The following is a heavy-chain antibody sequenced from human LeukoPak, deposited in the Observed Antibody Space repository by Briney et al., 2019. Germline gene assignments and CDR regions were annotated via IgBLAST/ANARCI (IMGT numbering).Heavy chain of an antibody. CDR3: ARRTARPQGAFDI. CDR1: GFSFSTYA. J-gene: IGHJ3*02. CDR2: VSSASSHV. D-gene: IGHD6-6*01. Sequence: GGSLRLSCVASGFSFSTYAMNWVRQAPGKGPEWVSYVSSASSHVYYADSVRGRFIISRDNAKNSLYLQMNSLRAEDTAVYYCARRTARPQGAFDIWGQGTMVTVSS. V-gene: IGHV3-21*04.